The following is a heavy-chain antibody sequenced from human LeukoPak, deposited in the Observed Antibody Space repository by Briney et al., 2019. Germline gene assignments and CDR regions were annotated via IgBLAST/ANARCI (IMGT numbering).Heavy chain of an antibody. CDR1: GGSISSGIYS. Sequence: SETLSLTCAVSGGSISSGIYSWNWIRQPPGKGLEWIGYIYHSGSTYYNPSLKSRVTILVDRSKNQFSLKLSSVTAADTAVYYCASANGDYPYYFDFWGQGTLVTVSS. D-gene: IGHD4-17*01. CDR3: ASANGDYPYYFDF. CDR2: IYHSGST. V-gene: IGHV4-30-2*01. J-gene: IGHJ4*02.